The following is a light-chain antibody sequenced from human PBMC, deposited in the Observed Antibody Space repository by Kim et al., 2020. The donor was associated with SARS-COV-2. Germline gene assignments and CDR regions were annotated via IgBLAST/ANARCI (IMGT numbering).Light chain of an antibody. Sequence: ATVGDRVTITARASQGITTWLAWYQQKPGKAPKLLIYTTSGLQSGVPSRFSGSGSGTDFTLTISSLQPEDFATYYCQQANSFPLTFGGGTKVDIK. V-gene: IGKV1-12*01. CDR2: TTS. CDR3: QQANSFPLT. CDR1: QGITTW. J-gene: IGKJ4*01.